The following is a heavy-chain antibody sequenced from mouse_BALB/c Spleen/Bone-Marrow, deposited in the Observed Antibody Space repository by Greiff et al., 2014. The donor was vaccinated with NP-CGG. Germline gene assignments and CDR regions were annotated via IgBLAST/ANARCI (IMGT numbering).Heavy chain of an antibody. CDR1: GFNIKDYY. D-gene: IGHD3-1*01. CDR3: NALPRKEAMDY. J-gene: IGHJ4*01. V-gene: IGHV14-4*02. CDR2: IDPENGDT. Sequence: VQLQQPGAELVRSGASVKLSCTASGFNIKDYYIHWVKQRPEQGLEWIGWIDPENGDTEYAPKFQGKATVTADTSANTAYLHLSSLTSEDTAVYYCNALPRKEAMDYWGQGTSVTVSS.